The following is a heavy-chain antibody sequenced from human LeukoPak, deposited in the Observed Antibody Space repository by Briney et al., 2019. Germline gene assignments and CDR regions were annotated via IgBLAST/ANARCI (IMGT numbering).Heavy chain of an antibody. D-gene: IGHD5-24*01. CDR3: ARGRGWLPDY. Sequence: SSETLSLTCTVSGGSISNYYWSWCRQPPGKGLEWIGLIHYSGSTNYNPPLTSRVTISEDTSKNQCSLKLTSVTTADTAVYFCARGRGWLPDYWGQGNLVTVSS. V-gene: IGHV4-59*01. J-gene: IGHJ4*02. CDR2: IHYSGST. CDR1: GGSISNYY.